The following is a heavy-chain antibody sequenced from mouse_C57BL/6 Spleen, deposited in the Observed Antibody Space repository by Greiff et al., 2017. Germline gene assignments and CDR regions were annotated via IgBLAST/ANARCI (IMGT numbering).Heavy chain of an antibody. Sequence: EVKLMESGGGLVQSGRSLRLSCATSGFTFSDFYMEWVRQAPGKGLEWMAASRNKANDYTTEYSASVKGRFIVSRDTSLSILYLQMNALRAEDTAIYYCARALCADYWGQGTSVTVSS. J-gene: IGHJ4*01. D-gene: IGHD6-5*01. V-gene: IGHV7-1*01. CDR3: ARALCADY. CDR1: GFTFSDFY. CDR2: SRNKANDYTT.